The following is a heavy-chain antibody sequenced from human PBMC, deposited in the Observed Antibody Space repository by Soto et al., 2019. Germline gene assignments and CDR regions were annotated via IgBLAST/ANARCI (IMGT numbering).Heavy chain of an antibody. D-gene: IGHD3-22*01. Sequence: SETLSLTCAVYCGSFSGYYWSWIRQPPGKGLEWIGEINHSGSTNYNPSLKSRVTISVDTSKNQFSLKLSSVSAADTAVYYCARGGPYDSSGYYDYWGQGTLVTVSS. CDR1: CGSFSGYY. CDR3: ARGGPYDSSGYYDY. J-gene: IGHJ4*02. V-gene: IGHV4-34*01. CDR2: INHSGST.